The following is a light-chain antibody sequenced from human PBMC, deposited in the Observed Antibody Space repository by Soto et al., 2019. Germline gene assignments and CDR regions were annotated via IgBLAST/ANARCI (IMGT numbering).Light chain of an antibody. CDR2: DAS. CDR1: QSISSW. Sequence: DIQMTQSPSCLSASVGDRVTITCRASQSISSWLAWYQQKPGKAPKLLIYDASSLESGVPSRFSGSGSGTEFTLTITSLQPDDFATYYCQQYNSYPWTFGQGTKVDIK. CDR3: QQYNSYPWT. V-gene: IGKV1-5*01. J-gene: IGKJ1*01.